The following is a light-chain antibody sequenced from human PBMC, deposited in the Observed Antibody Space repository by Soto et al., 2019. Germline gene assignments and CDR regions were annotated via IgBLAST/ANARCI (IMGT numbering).Light chain of an antibody. J-gene: IGKJ4*01. V-gene: IGKV3-15*01. CDR2: GAY. Sequence: EIVMTQSPPTLSVSPGERATLSCRASQSVSSNLAWYQQKPGQAPRLLIYGAYTRATGIPARFSGSGSGTEFTLTISSLQSEDFAVYYCQQYSNWPLTFGGGTKVDI. CDR3: QQYSNWPLT. CDR1: QSVSSN.